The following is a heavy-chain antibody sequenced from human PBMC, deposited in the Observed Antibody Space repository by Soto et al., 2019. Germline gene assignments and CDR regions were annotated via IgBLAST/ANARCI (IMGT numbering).Heavy chain of an antibody. CDR2: ISNNGGST. V-gene: IGHV3-23*01. J-gene: IGHJ4*02. CDR1: GFIFSSFA. Sequence: GGFLRLSCTASGFIFSSFAMSWVRQAPGKGLEWVSTISNNGGSTYSADSVKGRFTISRDNSKNTLYLQMNSLRAEDTAVYYCAKDPDISGWYQTDLDYWGQGTLVTVSS. D-gene: IGHD6-19*01. CDR3: AKDPDISGWYQTDLDY.